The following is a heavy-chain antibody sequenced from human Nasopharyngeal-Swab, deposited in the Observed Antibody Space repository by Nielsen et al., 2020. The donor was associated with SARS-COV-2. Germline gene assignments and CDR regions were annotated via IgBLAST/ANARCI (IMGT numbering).Heavy chain of an antibody. V-gene: IGHV3-30*03. CDR2: ISFDVINQ. CDR1: GFGFSGYG. CDR3: ARDILGSSGWKHFDS. D-gene: IGHD6-25*01. Sequence: GESLKISCAASGFGFSGYGMHWVRQAPGKGLEWVAYISFDVINQAYAESARGRFTVSRDNSKNTLFLQMNSLIIEDTAVYYCARDILGSSGWKHFDSWGQGTLVTVSS. J-gene: IGHJ4*02.